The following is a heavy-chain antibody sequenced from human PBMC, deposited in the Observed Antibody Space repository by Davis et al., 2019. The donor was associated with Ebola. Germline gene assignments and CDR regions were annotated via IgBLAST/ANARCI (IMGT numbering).Heavy chain of an antibody. Sequence: SVNVSRKASRYTFTGYYMHWLRQAPVQGLEGMGWINPNSGGTNYAQKFQGRVTMTRDTSISTAYMELSRLRSDDTAVYYCARGTTVPRGWFNPWGQGTLVTVSS. V-gene: IGHV1-2*02. CDR2: INPNSGGT. J-gene: IGHJ5*02. D-gene: IGHD4-17*01. CDR1: RYTFTGYY. CDR3: ARGTTVPRGWFNP.